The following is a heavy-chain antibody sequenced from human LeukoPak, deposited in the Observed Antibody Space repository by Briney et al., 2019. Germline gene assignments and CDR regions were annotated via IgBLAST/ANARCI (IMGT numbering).Heavy chain of an antibody. V-gene: IGHV3-48*04. CDR1: GFTFSSYW. J-gene: IGHJ6*03. CDR2: ISSGGSTI. CDR3: AREGGSYGYGYYHYYMDV. Sequence: GGSLRLSCAASGFTFSSYWMSWVRQAPGKGLEWISYISSGGSTIYYADSVKGRFTVSRVNAKNSLYLQINSLRVEDTAVYYCAREGGSYGYGYYHYYMDVWGKGTTVTVSS. D-gene: IGHD5-18*01.